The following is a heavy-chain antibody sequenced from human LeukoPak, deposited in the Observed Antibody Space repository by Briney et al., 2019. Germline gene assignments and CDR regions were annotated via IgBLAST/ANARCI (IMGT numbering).Heavy chain of an antibody. V-gene: IGHV1-69*01. Sequence: PGGSLRLSCAASGFTFSSYAISWVRQAPGQGFEWMGGIIPIFGTANYAQKFQGRVTITADESTSTAYMELSSLRSEDTAVYYCARGPRHCSSTSCRGDYWGQGTLVTVSS. CDR1: GFTFSSYA. J-gene: IGHJ4*02. CDR3: ARGPRHCSSTSCRGDY. CDR2: IIPIFGTA. D-gene: IGHD2-2*01.